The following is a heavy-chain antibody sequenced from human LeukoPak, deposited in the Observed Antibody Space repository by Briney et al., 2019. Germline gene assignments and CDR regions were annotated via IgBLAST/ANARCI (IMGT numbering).Heavy chain of an antibody. CDR1: GGSIGTYY. CDR3: ARNFGGGIEDIDV. D-gene: IGHD3-16*02. J-gene: IGHJ6*03. CDR2: IYVTGT. V-gene: IGHV4-4*09. Sequence: SETLSLTCTVSGGSIGTYYWSWVRQSPGTGLEWIGYIYVTGTRYNPYLQSRVTIPVDRSRNQFFLKMTSVTAADPAVYYCARNFGGGIEDIDVLGRGTKVTVSS.